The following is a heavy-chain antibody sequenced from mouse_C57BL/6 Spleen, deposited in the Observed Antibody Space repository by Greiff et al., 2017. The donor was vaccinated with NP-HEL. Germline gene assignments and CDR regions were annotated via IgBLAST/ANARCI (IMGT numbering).Heavy chain of an antibody. CDR2: INPGSGGT. CDR3: ARSGEYDYDESWYFDV. CDR1: GYAFTNYL. D-gene: IGHD2-4*01. V-gene: IGHV1-54*01. J-gene: IGHJ1*03. Sequence: QVQLQQSGAELVRPGTSVKVSCKASGYAFTNYLIEWVKQRPGQGLEWIGVINPGSGGTNYNEKFKGKATLTADKSSSTAYMQLSSLTSEDSAVEFCARSGEYDYDESWYFDVWGTGTTVTVSS.